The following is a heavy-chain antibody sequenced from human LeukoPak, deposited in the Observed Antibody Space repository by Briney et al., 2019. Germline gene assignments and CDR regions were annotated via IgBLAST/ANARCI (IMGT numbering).Heavy chain of an antibody. Sequence: GGSLRLSCAASGFTFSDYWMHWVRQAPGKGLMWASRVNTDGNNTTYADSVKGRFTISRDNAKNMFYLQMDSLRAEDTAMYYCAREGAYDSGSYGAGDCWGQGTLVTVSS. J-gene: IGHJ4*02. CDR1: GFTFSDYW. CDR2: VNTDGNNT. D-gene: IGHD3-10*01. V-gene: IGHV3-74*01. CDR3: AREGAYDSGSYGAGDC.